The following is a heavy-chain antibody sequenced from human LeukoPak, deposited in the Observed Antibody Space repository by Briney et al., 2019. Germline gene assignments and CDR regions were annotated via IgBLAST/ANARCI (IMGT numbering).Heavy chain of an antibody. CDR3: ARVNTGSYYTAFYYYYGMDV. CDR2: ISGSGSTI. J-gene: IGHJ6*02. CDR1: GFTFSDYY. Sequence: GGSLRLSCAASGFTFSDYYMSWIRQAPGKGLEWVSYISGSGSTIYYADSVKGRFTISRDNAKNSLYLQMNSLRAEDTAVYYCARVNTGSYYTAFYYYYGMDVWGQGTTVTVSS. V-gene: IGHV3-11*01. D-gene: IGHD3-10*01.